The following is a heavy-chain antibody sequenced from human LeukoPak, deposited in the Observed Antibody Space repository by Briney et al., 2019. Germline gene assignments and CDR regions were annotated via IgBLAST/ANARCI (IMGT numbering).Heavy chain of an antibody. CDR2: IYYSGST. CDR1: GGSISSYY. J-gene: IGHJ5*02. V-gene: IGHV4-59*12. Sequence: SETLSLTCTVSGGSISSYYWSWIRQPPGKGLEWIGYIYYSGSTNYNPSLKSRVTISVDTSKNQFSLKLSSVTAADTAVYYCARASRWFDPWGQGTLVTVSS. CDR3: ARASRWFDP.